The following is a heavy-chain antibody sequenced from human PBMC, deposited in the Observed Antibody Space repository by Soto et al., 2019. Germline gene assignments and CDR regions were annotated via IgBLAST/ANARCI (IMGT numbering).Heavy chain of an antibody. CDR2: ISGSGASA. CDR1: GFTFAGHA. V-gene: IGHV3-23*01. J-gene: IGHJ3*02. Sequence: VGSLRLSCGASGFTFAGHAMSWVRQAPGKGLEWVSAISGSGASAYYADSVKGRFTFSKDNSMNMLYLEMNSLRTEDTATYYCAKFDGGWYYAFDIWGQGTMVTVSS. D-gene: IGHD6-19*01. CDR3: AKFDGGWYYAFDI.